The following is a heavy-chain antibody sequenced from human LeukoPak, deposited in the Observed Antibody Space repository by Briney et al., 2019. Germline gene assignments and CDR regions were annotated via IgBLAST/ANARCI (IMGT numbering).Heavy chain of an antibody. CDR2: ISAYNGNT. V-gene: IGHV1-18*01. J-gene: IGHJ4*02. CDR3: ARPSQPVKRLVLRGGEFDY. CDR1: GYTFTSYG. Sequence: ASVKVSCKASGYTFTSYGISWVRQAPGQGLEWMGWISAYNGNTNYAQKLQGRVTMTTDTSTSAAYMELRSLRSDDTAVYYCARPSQPVKRLVLRGGEFDYWGQGTLVTVSP. D-gene: IGHD6-19*01.